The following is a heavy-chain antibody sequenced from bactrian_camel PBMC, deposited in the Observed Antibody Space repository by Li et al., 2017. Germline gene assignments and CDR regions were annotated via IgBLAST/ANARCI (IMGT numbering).Heavy chain of an antibody. D-gene: IGHD1*01. CDR3: VILVAASY. J-gene: IGHJ4*01. CDR2: AHTRSTYT. Sequence: HVQLVESGGGSVQPGGSLRISCVESVSIDEKRGVCMAWFRQRPGSQRESIAVAHTRSTYTYYADSVKGRFAISRDNAKRTVYLQMRSLRTEDTALYYCVILVAASYWGPGTQVTVS. V-gene: IGHV3S54*01. CDR1: VSIDEKRGVC.